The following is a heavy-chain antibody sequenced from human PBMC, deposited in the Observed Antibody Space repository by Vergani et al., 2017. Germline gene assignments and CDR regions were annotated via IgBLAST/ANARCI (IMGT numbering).Heavy chain of an antibody. D-gene: IGHD1-14*01. CDR1: DGSIGGYY. V-gene: IGHV4-59*01. CDR2: VYFSWST. CDR3: GSSHSYTAGYYFDN. J-gene: IGHJ4*02. Sequence: QVQLQESGPGLVKASETLSLTCTISDGSIGGYYWNWIRQPPGKGLEWIGLVYFSWSTNYNPSLQSRVTISVDPSKNQFSLKLTSVTAADTAVYFCGSSHSYTAGYYFDNWGQGTLITDPS.